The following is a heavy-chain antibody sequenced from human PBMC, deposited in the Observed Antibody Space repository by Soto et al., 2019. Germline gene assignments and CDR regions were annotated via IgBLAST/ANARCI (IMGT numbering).Heavy chain of an antibody. CDR3: ARDSFSSSGGGIVGY. CDR1: GFTFSSYA. CDR2: ISYDGSNK. Sequence: GGSLRLSCAASGFTFSSYAMHWVRQAPGKGLEWVAVISYDGSNKYYADSVKGRFTISRDNSKNTLYLQMNSLRAEDTAVYYCARDSFSSSGGGIVGYWGQGTLVTVSS. J-gene: IGHJ4*02. D-gene: IGHD6-19*01. V-gene: IGHV3-30-3*01.